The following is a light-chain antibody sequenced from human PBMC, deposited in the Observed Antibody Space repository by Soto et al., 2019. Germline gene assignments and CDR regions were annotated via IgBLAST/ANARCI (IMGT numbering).Light chain of an antibody. CDR3: QQYGSSPPYT. Sequence: EVVLTQSPGTLSLSPGETATLSCRASQSVSNNYFAWYQQKPGQAPRLLICGSSDRASGIPDRFSGSGSGTEFTLTISRLEPEDFAVYYCQQYGSSPPYTFGQGTKLEIK. CDR1: QSVSNNY. J-gene: IGKJ2*01. V-gene: IGKV3-20*01. CDR2: GSS.